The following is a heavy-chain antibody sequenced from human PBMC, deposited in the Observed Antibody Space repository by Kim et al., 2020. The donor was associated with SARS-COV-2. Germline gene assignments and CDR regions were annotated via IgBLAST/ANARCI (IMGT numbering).Heavy chain of an antibody. V-gene: IGHV3-21*01. CDR3: ASSYSSGWYYFDY. D-gene: IGHD6-19*01. Sequence: YADSVKDRFTISRDNAKNSLYLELTSLRAEDTAVYYCASSYSSGWYYFDYWGQGTLVTVSS. J-gene: IGHJ4*02.